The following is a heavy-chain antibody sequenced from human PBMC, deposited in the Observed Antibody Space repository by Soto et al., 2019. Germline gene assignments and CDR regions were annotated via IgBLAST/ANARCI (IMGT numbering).Heavy chain of an antibody. CDR3: ARDVGPVTIFGEALSGYFDF. D-gene: IGHD3-3*01. CDR2: IKEDGSER. V-gene: IGHV3-7*03. CDR1: GFSFGTYW. J-gene: IGHJ4*02. Sequence: GGSMRLSCAVSGFSFGTYWMSWVRQAPGKGLEWLASIKEDGSERYYLDSVKGRFTISRDNAKDSLSLQMNSLRGEDTAFYYCARDVGPVTIFGEALSGYFDFWGQGTLVTVSS.